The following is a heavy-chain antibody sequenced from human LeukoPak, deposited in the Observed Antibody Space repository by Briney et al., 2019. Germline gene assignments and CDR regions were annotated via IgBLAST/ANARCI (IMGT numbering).Heavy chain of an antibody. CDR3: ARDSGSSSSAFYYYYYMDV. D-gene: IGHD6-6*01. V-gene: IGHV4-59*11. J-gene: IGHJ6*03. CDR1: GGSISSHY. Sequence: SETLSLTCTVSGGSISSHYWSWIRQPPGKGLEWIGYIYYSGSTNYHPSLKSRVTISVDTSKNQFSLKLSSVTAADTAVYYCARDSGSSSSAFYYYYYMDVWGKGTTVTVSS. CDR2: IYYSGST.